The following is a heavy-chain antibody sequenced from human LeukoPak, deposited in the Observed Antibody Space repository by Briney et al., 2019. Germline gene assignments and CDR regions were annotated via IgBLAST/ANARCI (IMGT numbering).Heavy chain of an antibody. CDR2: INPNSGGT. CDR3: ARVLEYTYYDSSGFDY. V-gene: IGHV1-2*02. D-gene: IGHD3-22*01. J-gene: IGHJ4*02. Sequence: ASVKVSCKASGYTFTGYYMHWVRQAPGHGLEWMGWINPNSGGTNYAQKFQGRVTMTRDTSISTAYMDLSRLRSDDTAVYYCARVLEYTYYDSSGFDYWGQGTLVTVPS. CDR1: GYTFTGYY.